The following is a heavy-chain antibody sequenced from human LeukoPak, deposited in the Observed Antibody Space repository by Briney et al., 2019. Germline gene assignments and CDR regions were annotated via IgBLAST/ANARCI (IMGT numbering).Heavy chain of an antibody. CDR1: GGSISSGSYY. V-gene: IGHV4-61*02. J-gene: IGHJ5*02. D-gene: IGHD5-12*01. CDR3: AREYRRGYDLEWFDP. CDR2: IYTSGST. Sequence: SSETLSLTCTVSGGSISSGSYYWSWIRQPAGKGLEWIGRIYTSGSTNYNPSLKSRVTISVDTSKNQFSLKLSSVTAADTAVYYCAREYRRGYDLEWFDPWGQGTLVTVSS.